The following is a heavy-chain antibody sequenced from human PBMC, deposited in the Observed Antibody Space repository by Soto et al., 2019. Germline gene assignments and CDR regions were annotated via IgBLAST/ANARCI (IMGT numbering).Heavy chain of an antibody. CDR2: ISASGDAT. CDR3: ARDRGEWFDD. CDR1: GSIFRSYD. Sequence: GGSLRLSCAASGSIFRSYDFSWVRQAPGKGLAWVSAISASGDATYYTDSVKGRFTISRDNSANTLYLQMNSLTVDDTAIYYSARDRGEWFDDWGQGPVVTVS. V-gene: IGHV3-23*01. J-gene: IGHJ4*02. D-gene: IGHD3-16*01.